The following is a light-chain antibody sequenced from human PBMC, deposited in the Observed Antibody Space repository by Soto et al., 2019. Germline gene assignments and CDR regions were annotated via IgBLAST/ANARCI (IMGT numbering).Light chain of an antibody. CDR3: LLYYRYGQLV. CDR1: TGSVTSTNY. J-gene: IGLJ3*02. V-gene: IGLV7-43*01. CDR2: ATD. Sequence: QAVVTQEPSLTVSPGGTVTLTCASSTGSVTSTNYPNWFQQKPGEVPRALIYATDNKHSWTPARFSGSLLGGKAALTLSGVQPEDEAEYYCLLYYRYGQLVFGGGTKLTVL.